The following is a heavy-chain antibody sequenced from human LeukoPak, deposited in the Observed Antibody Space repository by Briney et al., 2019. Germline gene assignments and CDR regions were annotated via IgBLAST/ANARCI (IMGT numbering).Heavy chain of an antibody. D-gene: IGHD6-13*01. J-gene: IGHJ4*02. Sequence: GGPLRLPCGASGFTFNRYAMSWLPESRGKGLEGVTSISVSGHSTYYADSVKGRFTISRDNSKNTLYLQMNSLTAEDTAVYYCAKLISQSSSSDYWGQGTLVTVSS. CDR2: ISVSGHST. CDR1: GFTFNRYA. V-gene: IGHV3-23*01. CDR3: AKLISQSSSSDY.